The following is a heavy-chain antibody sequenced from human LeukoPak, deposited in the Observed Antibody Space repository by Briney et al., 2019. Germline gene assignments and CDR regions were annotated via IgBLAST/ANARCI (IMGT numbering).Heavy chain of an antibody. Sequence: ASVKVSCKVSGYTLTELSMHWVRQAPGKGLEWMGGFDPEDGETIYAQKFQGRVTMTRDTSTSTVYMELSSLRSEDTAVYYCARDMGRVVITYDAFDIWGQGTMVTVSS. CDR2: FDPEDGET. CDR1: GYTLTELS. V-gene: IGHV1-24*01. CDR3: ARDMGRVVITYDAFDI. D-gene: IGHD3-22*01. J-gene: IGHJ3*02.